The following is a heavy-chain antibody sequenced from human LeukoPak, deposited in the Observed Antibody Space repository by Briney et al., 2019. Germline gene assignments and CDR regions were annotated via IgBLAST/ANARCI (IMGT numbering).Heavy chain of an antibody. V-gene: IGHV3-74*03. CDR3: IRGGAYGSLDY. D-gene: IGHD3-10*01. CDR2: INGDGSST. Sequence: PGGSLRLSCAASGFTFSGYWMHWVRQAPGQGLVWISHINGDGSSTTYADSVKGRFTISRDNAKNTLYLQMNSLSAEDTAMYYCIRGGAYGSLDYWGQGTLVTVSS. CDR1: GFTFSGYW. J-gene: IGHJ4*02.